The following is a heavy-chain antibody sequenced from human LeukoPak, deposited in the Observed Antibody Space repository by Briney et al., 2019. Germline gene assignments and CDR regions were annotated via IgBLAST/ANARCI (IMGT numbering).Heavy chain of an antibody. Sequence: PGGSLRLSCEASGFTFSSYDMNWVRQAPGKGLEWVSGISGSGGSIYYADSVKGRFTISRDNSKNTLYLQMNSLRAEDTAVYYCAKGVPAAKSAFDIWGQGTMVTVSA. D-gene: IGHD2-2*01. CDR1: GFTFSSYD. CDR2: ISGSGGSI. V-gene: IGHV3-23*01. CDR3: AKGVPAAKSAFDI. J-gene: IGHJ3*02.